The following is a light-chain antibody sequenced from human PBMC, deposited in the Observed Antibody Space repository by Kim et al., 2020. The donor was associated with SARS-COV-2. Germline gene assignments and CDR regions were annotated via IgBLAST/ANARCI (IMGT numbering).Light chain of an antibody. Sequence: GQAITISCTGTSNDVGGYNYLSWFQQHPGKAPRLMIFDVNKRPSGVPDRFSGSKSGNTASLTISGLQAEDDTDYYCCSYAGGSTLIFGGGTKVTVL. CDR2: DVN. CDR1: SNDVGGYNY. CDR3: CSYAGGSTLI. J-gene: IGLJ2*01. V-gene: IGLV2-11*03.